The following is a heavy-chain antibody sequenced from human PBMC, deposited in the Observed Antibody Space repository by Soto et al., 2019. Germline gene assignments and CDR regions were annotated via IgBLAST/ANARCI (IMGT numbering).Heavy chain of an antibody. J-gene: IGHJ4*02. D-gene: IGHD2-15*01. CDR1: GLTFRNYA. V-gene: IGHV3-23*01. CDR3: AKEAVASEQVPIPGDS. Sequence: EVYLLESGGGLVQPGGSLRLSCTASGLTFRNYAMTWVRQAPGRGLEWVSGISGSGSMKYYADSVKGRFTISRDNSKNMLFLQMDSLTDEDTAMYHCAKEAVASEQVPIPGDSWGQGTLVTVSS. CDR2: ISGSGSMK.